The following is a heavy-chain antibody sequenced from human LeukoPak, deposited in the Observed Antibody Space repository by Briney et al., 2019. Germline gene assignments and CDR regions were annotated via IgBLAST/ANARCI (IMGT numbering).Heavy chain of an antibody. CDR1: GYTLTELS. V-gene: IGHV1-18*01. CDR2: ISAYNGNT. D-gene: IGHD5-18*01. J-gene: IGHJ4*02. Sequence: ASVKVSCKVSGYTLTELSMHWVRQAPGQGLEWMGWISAYNGNTNYAQKLQGRVTMTTDTSTSTAYMELRSLRSDDTAVYYCARERYSYGAFDYWGQGTLVTVSS. CDR3: ARERYSYGAFDY.